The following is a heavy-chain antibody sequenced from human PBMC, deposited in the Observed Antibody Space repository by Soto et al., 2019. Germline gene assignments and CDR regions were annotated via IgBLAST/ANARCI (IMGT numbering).Heavy chain of an antibody. D-gene: IGHD2-15*01. CDR3: SSSKGYCSGGSCYSFHY. J-gene: IGHJ4*02. CDR2: ISAYNGNT. Sequence: ASEKVSCKASGYTFTSYGISWVRQAPGQGLEWMGWISAYNGNTNYAQKLQGRVTMTTDTSTSTAYMELRSLRSDDTAVYYCSSSKGYCSGGSCYSFHYWGQGTLVTVSS. CDR1: GYTFTSYG. V-gene: IGHV1-18*01.